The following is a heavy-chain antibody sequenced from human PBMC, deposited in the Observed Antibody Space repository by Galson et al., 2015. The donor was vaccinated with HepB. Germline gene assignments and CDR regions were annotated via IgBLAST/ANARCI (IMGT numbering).Heavy chain of an antibody. V-gene: IGHV4-34*01. J-gene: IGHJ3*02. D-gene: IGHD2-15*01. Sequence: ETLSLTCAVYGGSFSGYFWTWIRQPPWKGLEWIGEINHSGSPNYKPSPKSRVTISADTSKNQFSLKLSSVTAADTAVYYCAIVTGVVDASHAFDIWGQGTIVTVSS. CDR2: INHSGSP. CDR1: GGSFSGYF. CDR3: AIVTGVVDASHAFDI.